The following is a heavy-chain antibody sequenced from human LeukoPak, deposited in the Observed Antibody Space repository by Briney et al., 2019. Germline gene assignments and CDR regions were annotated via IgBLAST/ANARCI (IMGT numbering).Heavy chain of an antibody. V-gene: IGHV3-48*03. CDR2: ISSSGSTI. J-gene: IGHJ4*02. Sequence: PGGSLRLSCAASGFTFRSYEMNWVRQAPGKGLEWVSYISSSGSTIYYADSVKGRFIISRDDSKNTLYLQMNSLRAEDTAVYYCATATGVVGATRGFKFPYXXQGTLVTVXS. D-gene: IGHD1-26*01. CDR3: ATATGVVGATRGFKFPY. CDR1: GFTFRSYE.